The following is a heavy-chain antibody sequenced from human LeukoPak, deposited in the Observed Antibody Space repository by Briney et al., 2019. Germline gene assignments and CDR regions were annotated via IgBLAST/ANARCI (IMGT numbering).Heavy chain of an antibody. D-gene: IGHD6-19*01. Sequence: GGSLRLSCAASGFTFSTYNMYWVRQAPGKGLEWVSSISGGSDHIYYADPVKGRFTISRDNAKNSLYLQMNSLRAEDTAVYYCARIGSGWYWDYWGQGTLVTVSS. J-gene: IGHJ4*02. V-gene: IGHV3-21*01. CDR3: ARIGSGWYWDY. CDR1: GFTFSTYN. CDR2: ISGGSDHI.